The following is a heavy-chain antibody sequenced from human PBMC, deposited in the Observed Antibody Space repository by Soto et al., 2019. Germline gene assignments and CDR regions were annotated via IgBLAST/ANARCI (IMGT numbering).Heavy chain of an antibody. CDR1: GYSFRTHG. J-gene: IGHJ5*02. CDR2: ISTYDDKT. V-gene: IGHV1-18*01. D-gene: IGHD2-15*01. Sequence: QVKLVQSGAEVKTPGASVKVSCRASGYSFRTHGISWVRQAPGQGLEWMGWISTYDDKTNFPQKFQGRITMTTDTSTSTAYMELRSLRSADTAVYFCARELGYCNSSGCFRNWFDPWGQGTLVTVSS. CDR3: ARELGYCNSSGCFRNWFDP.